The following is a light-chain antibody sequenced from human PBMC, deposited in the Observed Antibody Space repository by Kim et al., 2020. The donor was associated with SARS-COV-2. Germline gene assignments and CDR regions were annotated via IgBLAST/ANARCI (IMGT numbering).Light chain of an antibody. V-gene: IGKV2-28*01. CDR1: QSLLHSNGYNY. CDR2: LGS. J-gene: IGKJ2*03. Sequence: DIVMTQSPLSLPVTPGEPASISCRSSQSLLHSNGYNYLDWYLQKPGQSPQLLIYLGSNRASGVPDRCSGSGSGTDFTLKISRVEAEDVGVYYCMQALQTPLSFGQGTKLEI. CDR3: MQALQTPLS.